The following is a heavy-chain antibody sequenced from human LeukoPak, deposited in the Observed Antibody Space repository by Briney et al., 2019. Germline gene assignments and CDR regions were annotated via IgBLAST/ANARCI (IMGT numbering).Heavy chain of an antibody. CDR2: INHSGST. V-gene: IGHV4-34*01. D-gene: IGHD2-2*01. Sequence: SETLSLTCAVYGGSFSGYYWSWIRQPPGKGLEWIGEINHSGSTNYNPPLKSRVTISVDRSKNQFSLKLSSVTAADTAVYYCARAIPYYCSSTSCHRGNWFDPWGQGTLVTVSS. J-gene: IGHJ5*02. CDR1: GGSFSGYY. CDR3: ARAIPYYCSSTSCHRGNWFDP.